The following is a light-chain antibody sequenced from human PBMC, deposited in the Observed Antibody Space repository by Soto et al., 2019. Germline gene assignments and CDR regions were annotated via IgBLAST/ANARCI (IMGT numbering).Light chain of an antibody. J-gene: IGKJ3*01. CDR2: DAS. CDR1: QSVDWY. Sequence: EIVLTQSPATLSLSPGDRATVSCKASQSVDWYVAWYQHKPGKAPRLLIYDASTRATGIPDRFSGSGSGTDFTLTISSLEPEDFAVYYRQQRSNWPPITFGPGTKVDMK. V-gene: IGKV3-11*01. CDR3: QQRSNWPPIT.